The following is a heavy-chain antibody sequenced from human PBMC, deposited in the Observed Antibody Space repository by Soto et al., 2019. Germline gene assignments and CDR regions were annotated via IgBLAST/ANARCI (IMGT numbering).Heavy chain of an antibody. V-gene: IGHV4-34*01. J-gene: IGHJ5*02. D-gene: IGHD6-13*01. CDR2: INHSGST. CDR1: GGSFSGYY. Sequence: SETLSLSCTVYGGSFSGYYWSWIRQPPGKGRGWIGEINHSGSTNYNPSLKSRVTISVDTSKKQFSLKLSSVTAADTAVYYCARRGMRAASTNWFDPWGQGTRVTVSS. CDR3: ARRGMRAASTNWFDP.